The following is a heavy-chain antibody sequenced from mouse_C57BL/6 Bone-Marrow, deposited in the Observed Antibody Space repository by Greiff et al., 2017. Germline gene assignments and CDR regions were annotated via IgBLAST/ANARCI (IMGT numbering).Heavy chain of an antibody. V-gene: IGHV1-62-2*01. Sequence: QVQLKESGAELVKPGASVKLSCKASGYTFTEYTIHWVKQRSGQGLEWIGWFYPGSGSIKYNEKFKDKATLTADKSSSTVYMELSRLTSEDSAVYFCARHGTIYYDYDDYYAMDYWGQGTSVTV. CDR3: ARHGTIYYDYDDYYAMDY. CDR2: FYPGSGSI. D-gene: IGHD2-4*01. J-gene: IGHJ4*01. CDR1: GYTFTEYT.